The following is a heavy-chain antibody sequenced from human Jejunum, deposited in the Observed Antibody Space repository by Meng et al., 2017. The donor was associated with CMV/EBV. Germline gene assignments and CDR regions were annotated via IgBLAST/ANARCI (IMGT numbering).Heavy chain of an antibody. CDR3: ARGGSPFY. J-gene: IGHJ4*02. Sequence: RLACGASGLTVSTAYMNWVRQAPGKGPEWVSSISSTSSSMYYADSVKGRFTISRDDAKSTLYLLVNNVRVEDTAIYYCARGGSPFYWGQGTLVTVSS. CDR2: ISSTSSSM. CDR1: GLTVSTAY. V-gene: IGHV3-21*01. D-gene: IGHD1-26*01.